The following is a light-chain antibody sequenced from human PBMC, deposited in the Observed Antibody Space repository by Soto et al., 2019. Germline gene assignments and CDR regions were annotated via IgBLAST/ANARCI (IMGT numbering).Light chain of an antibody. CDR1: QDIRNS. V-gene: IGKV1-5*01. J-gene: IGKJ5*01. Sequence: DIQMTQSHCSLSASVGDRVTITCQASQDIRNSLNWYQQKPGKAPKLLIYDASSLESGVPSRFSGSGSGTEFTLTISSLQPDDFATYYCQQYNSYSITFGQGTRLENK. CDR3: QQYNSYSIT. CDR2: DAS.